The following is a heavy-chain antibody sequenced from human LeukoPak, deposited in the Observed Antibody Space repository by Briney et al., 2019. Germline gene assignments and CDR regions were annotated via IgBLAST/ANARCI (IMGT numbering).Heavy chain of an antibody. CDR1: GFTFSNYA. J-gene: IGHJ4*02. Sequence: GGSLRLSCAASGFTFSNYAMSWVRQAPGKGLEWVSGFRGRGDMTDYADSVKGRFTISRDNSKNTLYLQMNSLRDEDTAVYYCAKDYCINGVCVVFDYWGQGALVTVSS. V-gene: IGHV3-23*01. D-gene: IGHD2-8*01. CDR3: AKDYCINGVCVVFDY. CDR2: FRGRGDMT.